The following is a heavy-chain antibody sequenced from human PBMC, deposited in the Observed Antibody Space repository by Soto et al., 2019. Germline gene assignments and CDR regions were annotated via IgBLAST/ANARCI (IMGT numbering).Heavy chain of an antibody. CDR1: RDTFTGHY. D-gene: IGHD3-16*01. CDR2: LHPHSGGT. J-gene: IGHJ5*02. CDR3: AAGQSWGWFDT. V-gene: IGHV1-2*02. Sequence: GASVKVSCTASRDTFTGHYIHWVRQAPGQGLEWIGWLHPHSGGTNRAQKFPGRVTMSRDTSISSGCTEISRLLSDDTAVYYCAAGQSWGWFDTWRQGSVVGVS.